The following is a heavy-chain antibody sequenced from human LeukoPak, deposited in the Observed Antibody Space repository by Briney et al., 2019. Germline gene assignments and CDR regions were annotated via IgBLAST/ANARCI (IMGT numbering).Heavy chain of an antibody. V-gene: IGHV1-8*03. J-gene: IGHJ4*02. CDR1: GYTFTSYD. D-gene: IGHD4-23*01. Sequence: ASVKVSCKASGYTFTSYDINWVRQATGQGLEWMGWMNPNSGNTGYAQKFQGRVTITRNTSISTAYMELSSLRSEDTAVYYCARYSGNSGRSDYWGQGTLVTVSS. CDR3: ARYSGNSGRSDY. CDR2: MNPNSGNT.